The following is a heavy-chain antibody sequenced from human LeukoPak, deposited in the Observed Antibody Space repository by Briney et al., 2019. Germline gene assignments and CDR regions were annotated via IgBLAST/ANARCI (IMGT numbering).Heavy chain of an antibody. CDR2: IYTSGST. CDR1: GGSISSSNW. CDR3: ARDRVLYYYGSERTTYNWFDP. J-gene: IGHJ5*02. V-gene: IGHV4-4*02. D-gene: IGHD3-10*01. Sequence: PSGTLSLTCAVSGGSISSSNWWSWVRQPPGKGLEWIGRIYTSGSTNYNPSLKSRVTISVDTSKNQFSLKLSSVTAADTAVYYCARDRVLYYYGSERTTYNWFDPWGQGTLVTVSS.